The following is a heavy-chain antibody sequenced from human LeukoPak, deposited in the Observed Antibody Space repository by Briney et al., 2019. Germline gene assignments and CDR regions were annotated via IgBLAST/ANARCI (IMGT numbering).Heavy chain of an antibody. CDR3: AKIVVVPYFDY. CDR1: GFTFDDYA. Sequence: GGSLRLSCVASGFTFDDYAMSWVRQAPGKGLEWVSAISGSGGSTYYADSVKGRFTISRDNSKNTLYLQMNSLRAEDTAVYYCAKIVVVPYFDYWGQGTLVTVSS. CDR2: ISGSGGST. D-gene: IGHD3-22*01. J-gene: IGHJ4*02. V-gene: IGHV3-23*01.